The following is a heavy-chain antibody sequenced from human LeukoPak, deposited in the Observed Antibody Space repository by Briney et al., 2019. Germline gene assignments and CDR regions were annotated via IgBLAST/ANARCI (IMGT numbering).Heavy chain of an antibody. J-gene: IGHJ4*02. D-gene: IGHD6-19*01. V-gene: IGHV1-46*01. CDR3: ARVVSGWSAFDY. CDR1: GYTFTSYY. Sequence: GASVKVSCKASGYTFTSYYIHWVRQAPGQGLEWMGIINPSGGSTSYAQKFQGRVTMTRDTSISTAYMELSRLRSDDTAVYYCARVVSGWSAFDYWGQGTLVTVSS. CDR2: INPSGGST.